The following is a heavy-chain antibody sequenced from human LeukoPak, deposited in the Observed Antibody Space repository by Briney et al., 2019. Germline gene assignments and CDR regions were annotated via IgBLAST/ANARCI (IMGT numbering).Heavy chain of an antibody. J-gene: IGHJ4*02. CDR1: GFIVSTKY. CDR2: VYSGGST. Sequence: PGGSLRLSCAVSGFIVSTKYMSWVSQAPGKGLEWVSVVYSGGSTFYVDSVKGRFTISRDNSKNTLYLQMNSLRADDTAVYYCARLDLLDSSGMDYWGQGTWSPSPQ. D-gene: IGHD3-22*01. V-gene: IGHV3-53*01. CDR3: ARLDLLDSSGMDY.